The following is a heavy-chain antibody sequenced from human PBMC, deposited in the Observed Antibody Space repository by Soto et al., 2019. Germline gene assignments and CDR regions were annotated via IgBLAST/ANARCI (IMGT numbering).Heavy chain of an antibody. Sequence: SETLSLTCTVSGDSITSYYWSWIWQPPGKGLEWIGYIYYSGSTNYNPSLRSRVTISLDTSKNQFSLRLTSLTAADTAIYYCARWGSAVTNAFDIWGQGTMVTVSS. CDR3: ARWGSAVTNAFDI. V-gene: IGHV4-59*01. J-gene: IGHJ3*02. CDR1: GDSITSYY. CDR2: IYYSGST. D-gene: IGHD4-17*01.